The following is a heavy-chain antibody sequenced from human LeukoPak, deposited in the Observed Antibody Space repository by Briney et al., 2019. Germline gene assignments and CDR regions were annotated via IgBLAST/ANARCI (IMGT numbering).Heavy chain of an antibody. CDR2: ISSRGSTI. Sequence: PGGSLRLSCAASGFTFSSYDMNWVRQAPEKGLEWASYISSRGSTIYYPDSLKGRFTISRDNAKNSLYLQMNSLRAEDTAVYYCARAWGSGYHFDHWGQGTLVTVSS. J-gene: IGHJ4*02. CDR3: ARAWGSGYHFDH. D-gene: IGHD3-10*01. V-gene: IGHV3-48*03. CDR1: GFTFSSYD.